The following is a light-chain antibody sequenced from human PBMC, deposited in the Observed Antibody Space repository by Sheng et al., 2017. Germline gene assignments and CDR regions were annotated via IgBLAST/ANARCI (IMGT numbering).Light chain of an antibody. Sequence: DIQMTQSPSSLSASVGDRVTITCRASQSISSYLNWYQQKPGKAPKLLIYAASSLQSGVPSRFSGSGSGTDFTLTISSLQPEDFATYYCQQSYSTPWTFGQGDQG. CDR2: AAS. J-gene: IGKJ1*01. V-gene: IGKV1-39*01. CDR1: QSISSY. CDR3: QQSYSTPWT.